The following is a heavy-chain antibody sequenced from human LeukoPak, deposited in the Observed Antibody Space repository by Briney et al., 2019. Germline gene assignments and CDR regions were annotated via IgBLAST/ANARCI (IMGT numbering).Heavy chain of an antibody. CDR1: GFPFSGYS. J-gene: IGHJ4*02. CDR2: FNTGSSTI. V-gene: IGHV3-48*01. CDR3: TKPGYCSGDYCYHSV. D-gene: IGHD2-15*01. Sequence: GGPLSPSLAASGFPFSGYSINGARRAPGKGREGVPFFNTGSSTIYYADSVKGRFTISRDNSKNTLFLQMTSLRVEDTGIYYCTKPGYCSGDYCYHSVWGQGTLVTVSS.